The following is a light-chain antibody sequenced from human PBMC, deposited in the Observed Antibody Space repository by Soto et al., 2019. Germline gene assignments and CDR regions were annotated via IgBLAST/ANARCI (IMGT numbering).Light chain of an antibody. J-gene: IGKJ2*01. Sequence: EIVLTQSPATLSLSPGERATLSCRASQSVRSYLAWYQQKHGQAPRLLIYDASNRATGIPARFSGGGSGTDFTLTISSLEPEDFPVYYCQQRSNWPPTFGQGTKLEIK. V-gene: IGKV3-11*01. CDR2: DAS. CDR3: QQRSNWPPT. CDR1: QSVRSY.